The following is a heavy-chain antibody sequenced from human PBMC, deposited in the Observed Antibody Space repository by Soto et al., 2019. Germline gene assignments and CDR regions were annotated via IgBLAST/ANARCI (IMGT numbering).Heavy chain of an antibody. CDR2: INSDGSST. J-gene: IGHJ6*02. V-gene: IGHV3-74*01. Sequence: GGSLRLSCAASGFTFSSYWMHWVRQAPGKGLVWVSRINSDGSSTSYAASVKGRFTISRDNAKNTLYLQMNSLRAEDTAVYYCAREDTQWLPSYYYYGMDVWGQGTTVTVSS. CDR3: AREDTQWLPSYYYYGMDV. CDR1: GFTFSSYW. D-gene: IGHD6-19*01.